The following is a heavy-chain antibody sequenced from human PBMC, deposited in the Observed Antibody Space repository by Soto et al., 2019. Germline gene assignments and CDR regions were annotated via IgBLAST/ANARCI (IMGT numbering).Heavy chain of an antibody. J-gene: IGHJ3*02. CDR1: GFTFSSYA. V-gene: IGHV3-30-3*01. CDR2: ISYDGSNK. D-gene: IGHD1-26*01. CDR3: ARVRGSYSQDAFDI. Sequence: GGSLRLSCAASGFTFSSYAMHWVRQAPGKGLEWVAVISYDGSNKYYADSVKGRFTISRDNSKNTLYLQMNSLGAEDTAVYYCARVRGSYSQDAFDIWGQGTMVTVSS.